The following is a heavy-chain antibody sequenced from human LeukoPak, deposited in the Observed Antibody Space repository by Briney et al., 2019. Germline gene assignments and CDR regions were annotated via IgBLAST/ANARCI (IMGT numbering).Heavy chain of an antibody. Sequence: GSLRLSCAASGFTFSSYGMHWVRQAPGKGLEWVAVISYDGSNKYYADSVKGRFTISRDNSKNTLYLQMNSLRAEDTAVYYCANLYYDSSDYYDPFDYWGQGTLATVSS. CDR2: ISYDGSNK. V-gene: IGHV3-30*18. J-gene: IGHJ4*02. CDR3: ANLYYDSSDYYDPFDY. D-gene: IGHD3-22*01. CDR1: GFTFSSYG.